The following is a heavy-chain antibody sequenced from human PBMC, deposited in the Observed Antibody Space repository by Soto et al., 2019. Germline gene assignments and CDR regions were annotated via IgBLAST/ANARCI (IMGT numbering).Heavy chain of an antibody. V-gene: IGHV6-1*01. CDR2: TYYRSKWYN. J-gene: IGHJ4*02. Sequence: PSQTLSLTCAISGDSVSSNSAAWNWIRQSPSRGFEWLGRTYYRSKWYNDYAVSVKSRITINPDTSKNQFSLQLNSVTPEDTAVYYCARTSSIAARPGIYFDYWGQGTLVTVSS. D-gene: IGHD6-6*01. CDR3: ARTSSIAARPGIYFDY. CDR1: GDSVSSNSAA.